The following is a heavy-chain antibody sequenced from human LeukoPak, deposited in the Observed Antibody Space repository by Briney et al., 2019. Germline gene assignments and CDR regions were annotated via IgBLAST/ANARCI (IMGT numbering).Heavy chain of an antibody. Sequence: SVKVSCKASGGTFSSYAISWVRQAPGQGLEWMGGIIPIFGTANYAQKFQGRVTITTDESTSTAYMELSSLRSKDTAVYYCARDREVQYYYDSSGYYYRYFQHWGQGTLVTVSS. CDR1: GGTFSSYA. CDR3: ARDREVQYYYDSSGYYYRYFQH. J-gene: IGHJ1*01. V-gene: IGHV1-69*05. D-gene: IGHD3-22*01. CDR2: IIPIFGTA.